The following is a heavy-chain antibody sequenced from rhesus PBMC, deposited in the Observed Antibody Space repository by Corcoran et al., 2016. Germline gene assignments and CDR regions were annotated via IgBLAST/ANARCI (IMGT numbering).Heavy chain of an antibody. CDR3: ARIYDSGYFDY. CDR2: ISGSSGST. J-gene: IGHJ4*01. D-gene: IGHD3-28*01. CDR1: GGSVSSSNW. Sequence: QVQLQESGPGLVKPSETLSLTCAVSGGSVSSSNWCSWIRQPPGKGLEWIGYISGSSGSTYYNPSLKSRVTISTDTSKNQLSLKLRSVTAADTAVYYCARIYDSGYFDYWGQGVLVTVSS. V-gene: IGHV4-65*01.